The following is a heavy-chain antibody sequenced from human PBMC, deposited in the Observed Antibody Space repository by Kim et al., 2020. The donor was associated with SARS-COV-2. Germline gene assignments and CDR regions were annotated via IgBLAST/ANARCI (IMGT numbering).Heavy chain of an antibody. CDR2: TTAGGSGT. CDR3: AKFLSGSYPRAGFDY. Sequence: GGSLRLSCAASGFSFSAYAMSWVRQAPGKGLEWVSGTTAGGSGTFYADSVKGRFAISRDNPKNTLYLEMNSLRGEDTAVYYCAKFLSGSYPRAGFDYWGQGALVTVSS. J-gene: IGHJ4*02. V-gene: IGHV3-23*01. CDR1: GFSFSAYA. D-gene: IGHD1-26*01.